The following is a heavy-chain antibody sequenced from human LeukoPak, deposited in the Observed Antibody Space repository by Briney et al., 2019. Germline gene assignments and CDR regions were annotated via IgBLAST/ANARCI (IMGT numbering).Heavy chain of an antibody. V-gene: IGHV1-46*01. J-gene: IGHJ5*01. CDR1: GYTFTSYY. D-gene: IGHD2-15*01. Sequence: GASVKVSCKASGYTFTSYYMHWVRQAPGQGLEWMGIINPSGGSTSYAQKFQGRVTMTRDTSTSTVYMELSSLRSEDTAVYYSAISTGYCSGGSCSYNWSDAWSQGSLVTVSS. CDR3: AISTGYCSGGSCSYNWSDA. CDR2: INPSGGST.